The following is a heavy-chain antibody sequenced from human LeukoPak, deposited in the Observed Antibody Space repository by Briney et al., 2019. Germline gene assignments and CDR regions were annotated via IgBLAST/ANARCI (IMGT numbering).Heavy chain of an antibody. Sequence: GGSLRLSCVASGFTFSSYDMHWVRQPPGKGLEWVSAIDSSGGTYSPGSVKGRFTISRDDAKNSLYLQMNSLRAGDTAVYYFARESFGPGRYYHMDVWGKGTTVTVSS. CDR3: ARESFGPGRYYHMDV. D-gene: IGHD3-10*01. V-gene: IGHV3-13*01. J-gene: IGHJ6*03. CDR2: IDSSGGT. CDR1: GFTFSSYD.